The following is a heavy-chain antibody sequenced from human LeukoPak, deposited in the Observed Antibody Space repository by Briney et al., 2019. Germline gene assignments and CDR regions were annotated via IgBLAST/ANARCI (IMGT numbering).Heavy chain of an antibody. J-gene: IGHJ4*02. V-gene: IGHV3-23*01. CDR3: AKGYGDYVPTLVDY. CDR1: GFTFSSYA. Sequence: GGSLRLSCAASGFTFSSYAMSWVRQAPGKGLEWVSAISGSGGSTYYADSVKGRFTISRDNSKNTLYLQMNSLRAEDTAVYYRAKGYGDYVPTLVDYWGQGTLVTVSS. CDR2: ISGSGGST. D-gene: IGHD4-17*01.